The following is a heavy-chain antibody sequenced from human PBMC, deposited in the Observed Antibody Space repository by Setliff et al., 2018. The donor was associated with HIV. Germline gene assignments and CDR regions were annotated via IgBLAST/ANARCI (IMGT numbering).Heavy chain of an antibody. V-gene: IGHV1-46*01. CDR3: ARDVEHMMDV. CDR2: INRSGGTT. Sequence: ASVKVSCKASGYTFTSYSMHWVRQAPGQGLEWMGIINRSGGTTNYAQKFQGRVTMTRDTSTSTVYMEVSSLRSDDTAVYYCARDVEHMMDVWGQGTTVTVSS. J-gene: IGHJ6*02. CDR1: GYTFTSYS.